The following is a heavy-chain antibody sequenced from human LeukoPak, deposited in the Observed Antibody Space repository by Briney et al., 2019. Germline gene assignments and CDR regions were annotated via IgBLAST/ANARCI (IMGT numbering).Heavy chain of an antibody. Sequence: GGSLRLSCAASGFIFSSYCMSWVRQAPGKGLEWVAKIKHNASKTFYAASVKGRFTISRDDAKNSLYLQMNSLRAEDTAVYYCASISYGGTWYWFDPWGQGTLVTVSS. J-gene: IGHJ5*02. V-gene: IGHV3-7*03. CDR1: GFIFSSYC. CDR3: ASISYGGTWYWFDP. CDR2: IKHNASKT. D-gene: IGHD2-21*01.